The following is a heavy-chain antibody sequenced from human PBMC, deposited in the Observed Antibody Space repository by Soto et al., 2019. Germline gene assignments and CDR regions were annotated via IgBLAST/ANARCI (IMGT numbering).Heavy chain of an antibody. J-gene: IGHJ5*02. D-gene: IGHD3-22*01. CDR3: ARVEGYYYDSSGYQFDP. Sequence: SETLSLTCAVSGGSISSGGYSWSWIRQPPGKGLEWIGYIYHSGSTYYNPSLKSRVTISVDRSKNQFSLKLSSVTAADTAVYYCARVEGYYYDSSGYQFDPWGQGTLVTVSS. CDR1: GGSISSGGYS. CDR2: IYHSGST. V-gene: IGHV4-30-2*01.